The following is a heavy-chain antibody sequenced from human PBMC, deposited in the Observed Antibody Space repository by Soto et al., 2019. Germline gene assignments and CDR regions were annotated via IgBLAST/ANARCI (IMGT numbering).Heavy chain of an antibody. Sequence: SETLSLTCAVYGGSFSGYYWSWIRQPPGKGLEWIGEINHSGSTNYNPSLKSRVTISVDTSKNQFSLKLSSVTAADTAVYYCARGFREISERSDIVVVPAARAYYYYYMDVWGKGTTVTVSS. CDR3: ARGFREISERSDIVVVPAARAYYYYYMDV. D-gene: IGHD2-2*01. V-gene: IGHV4-34*01. J-gene: IGHJ6*03. CDR2: INHSGST. CDR1: GGSFSGYY.